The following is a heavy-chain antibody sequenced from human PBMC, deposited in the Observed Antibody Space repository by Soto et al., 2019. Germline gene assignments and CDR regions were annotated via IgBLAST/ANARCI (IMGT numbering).Heavy chain of an antibody. CDR1: GDTFTSYD. CDR2: MNPNSGNT. D-gene: IGHD2-15*01. CDR3: ARALPGYCSGGSCYLNWFDP. J-gene: IGHJ5*02. Sequence: QVQLVQSGAEVKKPGASVKVSCKASGDTFTSYDINWVRQATGQGLEWMGWMNPNSGNTGYAQKFQGRVTMTRNTSISTAYMELSSLRSEDTAVYYCARALPGYCSGGSCYLNWFDPWGQGTLVTVSS. V-gene: IGHV1-8*01.